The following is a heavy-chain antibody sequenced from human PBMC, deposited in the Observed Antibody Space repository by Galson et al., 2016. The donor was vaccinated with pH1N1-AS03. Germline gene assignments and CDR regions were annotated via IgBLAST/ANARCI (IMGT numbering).Heavy chain of an antibody. Sequence: LSLTCAVYGGSVSGYGWSWIRQSPGKGLEWIGEVIHGGSIIYNPSLTSRVPIPGDTSRNQFSLRLNSVTAADTAVYYCARGRIVVGVVGPGRVRDYFDPWGQGTLVTVSS. CDR3: ARGRIVVGVVGPGRVRDYFDP. CDR1: GGSVSGYG. D-gene: IGHD3-22*01. CDR2: VIHGGSI. V-gene: IGHV4-34*01. J-gene: IGHJ5*02.